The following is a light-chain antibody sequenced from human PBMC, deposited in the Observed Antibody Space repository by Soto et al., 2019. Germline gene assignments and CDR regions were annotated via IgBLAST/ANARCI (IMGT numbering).Light chain of an antibody. Sequence: EKVLMQSPATLSVSPGERATLSCRASHGVGSNLAWYQQKPGQAPRLLIYGASSRATNIPARFSGSGSRTAFSITSSGLQSADFAVYYCQQANDWPPEYTFGQGTKLEI. J-gene: IGKJ2*01. CDR2: GAS. CDR3: QQANDWPPEYT. CDR1: HGVGSN. V-gene: IGKV3-15*01.